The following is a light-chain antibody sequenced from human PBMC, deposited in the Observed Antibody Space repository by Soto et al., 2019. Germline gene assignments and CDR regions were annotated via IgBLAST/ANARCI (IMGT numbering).Light chain of an antibody. CDR2: DAS. Sequence: ETVLTQSPATLSLSPGERATLSCRASQSVSNYLAWYQQKPGQPPRLLIYDASNRATGIPARFSGSGSGTDFTLTISSLEPEDFAVYYCPQRQNWPPLTFGGGTKVEIK. V-gene: IGKV3-11*01. CDR3: PQRQNWPPLT. CDR1: QSVSNY. J-gene: IGKJ4*01.